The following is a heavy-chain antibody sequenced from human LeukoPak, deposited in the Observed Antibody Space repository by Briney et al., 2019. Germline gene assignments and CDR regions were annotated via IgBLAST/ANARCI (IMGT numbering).Heavy chain of an antibody. CDR3: AKFSPGIANSCFDN. Sequence: GGSLRLSCATSGFTFSSYAMSWVRQAPGKGLEWVAVISESGGGKFYADSVKGRFTISRDNAKKSLYLQMNSLRAEDTAVYYCAKFSPGIANSCFDNWGPGTLVTASS. V-gene: IGHV3-23*01. J-gene: IGHJ4*02. CDR2: ISESGGGK. CDR1: GFTFSSYA. D-gene: IGHD6-13*01.